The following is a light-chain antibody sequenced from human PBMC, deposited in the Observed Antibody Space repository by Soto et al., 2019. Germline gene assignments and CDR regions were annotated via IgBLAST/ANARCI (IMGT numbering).Light chain of an antibody. CDR1: QSVDTTF. Sequence: EIVLTQSPGSLSLSPGQRATLSCRASQSVDTTFFAWYQKKPGQAPRLLLYGASKRATGIPDRFSGSGSGTDFTLLISRLEPEDFAVYYCQQYMSSVTFGQGTKVEIK. CDR2: GAS. V-gene: IGKV3-20*01. CDR3: QQYMSSVT. J-gene: IGKJ1*01.